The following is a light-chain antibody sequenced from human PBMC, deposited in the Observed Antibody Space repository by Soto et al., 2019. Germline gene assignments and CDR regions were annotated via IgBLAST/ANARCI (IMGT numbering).Light chain of an antibody. CDR3: QKRSNWHSRLT. CDR2: KAS. J-gene: IGKJ4*01. Sequence: DIQMTQSPSTLSASVGDRVTITCRASQSISSWLAWYQQKPGKAPKLLIYKASSLESGVPSRFSGSGSGTEFTLTISSLQPEDFAVYYCQKRSNWHSRLTFGGG. V-gene: IGKV1-5*03. CDR1: QSISSW.